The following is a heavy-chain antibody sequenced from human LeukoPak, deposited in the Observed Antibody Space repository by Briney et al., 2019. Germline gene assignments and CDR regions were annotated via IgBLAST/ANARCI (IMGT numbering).Heavy chain of an antibody. J-gene: IGHJ6*02. CDR3: ARYDCSSTSYYGMDV. CDR1: GFTFSSYA. V-gene: IGHV3-30*14. D-gene: IGHD2-2*01. Sequence: PGRSLRLSCAASGFTFSSYAMHWVRQAPGKGLEWVAVIPYDGSNKYYADSVKGRFTISRDNSKNTLYLQMNSLRAEDTAVYYCARYDCSSTSYYGMDVWGQGTTFTVSS. CDR2: IPYDGSNK.